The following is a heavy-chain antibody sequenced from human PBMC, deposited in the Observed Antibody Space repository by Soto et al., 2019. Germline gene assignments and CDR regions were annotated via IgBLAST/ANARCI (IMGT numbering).Heavy chain of an antibody. V-gene: IGHV3-30*18. CDR3: AKGMIVVVVAATDYYGMDV. Sequence: GGSLRLSCAASGFTFSSYGMHWVRQAPGKGLEWVAVISYDGSNKYYADSVKGRFTISRDNSKNTLYLQMNSLRAEDTAVYYCAKGMIVVVVAATDYYGMDVWGQGTTVTVSS. CDR1: GFTFSSYG. J-gene: IGHJ6*02. CDR2: ISYDGSNK. D-gene: IGHD2-15*01.